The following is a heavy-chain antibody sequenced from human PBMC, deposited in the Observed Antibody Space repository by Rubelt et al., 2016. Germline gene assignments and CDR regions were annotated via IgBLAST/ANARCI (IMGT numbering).Heavy chain of an antibody. CDR3: ATGFKTFSYYYDSSGYYPWYFDC. V-gene: IGHV1-46*01. Sequence: LMGIINPNGGSTSYAKKLQGRVSMTRDTSTSTVYMELSSLRSEDTAVYYCATGFKTFSYYYDSSGYYPWYFDCWGQGTLVTVSS. D-gene: IGHD3-22*01. CDR2: INPNGGST. J-gene: IGHJ4*02.